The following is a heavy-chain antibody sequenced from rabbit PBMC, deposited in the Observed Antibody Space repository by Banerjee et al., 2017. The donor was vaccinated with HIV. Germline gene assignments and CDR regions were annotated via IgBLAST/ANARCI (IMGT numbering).Heavy chain of an antibody. D-gene: IGHD4-1*01. CDR3: ARDLAGVIGWNFNL. CDR1: GFDFSSYY. V-gene: IGHV1S40*01. Sequence: QSLEESGGGLVQPEGSLTLTCKASGFDFSSYYMSWVRQAPGKGLEWIACVDAGSSGSTYYASWAKGRFTISKTSSTTVTLQMTSLTAADTATYFCARDLAGVIGWNFNLWGPGTLVTVS. J-gene: IGHJ4*01. CDR2: VDAGSSGST.